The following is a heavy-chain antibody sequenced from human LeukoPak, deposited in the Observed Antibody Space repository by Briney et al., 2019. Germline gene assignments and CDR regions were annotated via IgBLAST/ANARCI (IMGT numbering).Heavy chain of an antibody. Sequence: PGGSLRLSCAASGFTFSDYYMSWIRQAPGKGLEWVSYISSSGSTIYYADSVKGRFTISRDNAKNSLYQQMNSLRAEDTAVYYCAGVTYTVYYYYGMDVWGQGTTVTVSS. J-gene: IGHJ6*02. CDR2: ISSSGSTI. CDR3: AGVTYTVYYYYGMDV. D-gene: IGHD4-11*01. CDR1: GFTFSDYY. V-gene: IGHV3-11*01.